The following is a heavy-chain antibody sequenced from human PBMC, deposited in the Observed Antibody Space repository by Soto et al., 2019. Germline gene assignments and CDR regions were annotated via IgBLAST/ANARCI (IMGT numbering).Heavy chain of an antibody. D-gene: IGHD1-26*01. J-gene: IGHJ6*02. CDR3: ARVGGVGATGTDYYYYGMDV. Sequence: GASVKVSCKASGYTFTGYYMHWVRQAPGQGLEWMGWINPNSGGTNYAQKFQGWVTMTRDTSISTAYMELSRLRSDDTAVYYCARVGGVGATGTDYYYYGMDVWGQGTTVTSP. CDR2: INPNSGGT. V-gene: IGHV1-2*04. CDR1: GYTFTGYY.